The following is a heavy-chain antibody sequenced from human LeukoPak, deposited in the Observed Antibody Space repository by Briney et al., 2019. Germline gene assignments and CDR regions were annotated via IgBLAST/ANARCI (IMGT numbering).Heavy chain of an antibody. J-gene: IGHJ4*02. CDR1: GFTFSSYW. CDR3: ARDPGYRIAVAGTFDY. Sequence: GGSLRLSCAASGFTFSSYWMSWVRQAPGKGLEWVANIKQDGSEKYYVDSVKGRFTISRDNAKNSLYLQMNSLRAEDTAVYYCARDPGYRIAVAGTFDYWGQGTLVTVSS. V-gene: IGHV3-7*01. D-gene: IGHD6-19*01. CDR2: IKQDGSEK.